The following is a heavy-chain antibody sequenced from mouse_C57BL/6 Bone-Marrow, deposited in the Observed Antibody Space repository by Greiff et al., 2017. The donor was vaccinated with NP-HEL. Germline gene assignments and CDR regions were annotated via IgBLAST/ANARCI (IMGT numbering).Heavy chain of an antibody. CDR2: IHPNSGST. Sequence: VQLQQPGAELVQPGASVKLSCKASGYTFTSYWMPWVKQRPGQGLEWIGMIHPNSGSTNYNEKFKSKATLTVDKSSSTAYMQLSSLTSEDSAVYYCAREKDYGSPKDFDYWGQGTTLTVSS. CDR3: AREKDYGSPKDFDY. CDR1: GYTFTSYW. V-gene: IGHV1-64*01. D-gene: IGHD1-1*01. J-gene: IGHJ2*01.